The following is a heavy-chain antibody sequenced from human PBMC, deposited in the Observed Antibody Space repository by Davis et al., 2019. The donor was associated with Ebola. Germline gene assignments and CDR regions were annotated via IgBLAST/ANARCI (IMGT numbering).Heavy chain of an antibody. Sequence: TVSCKGSGYSFTSYWTGWVRQMPGKALEWMGSNYPGDSDTRYSPSFQGQVTISADKSISTAYLQWSSLKASDTAMYYCARHLGDYYWYFDLWGRGTLVTVSS. J-gene: IGHJ2*01. D-gene: IGHD4-17*01. CDR2: NYPGDSDT. CDR1: GYSFTSYW. CDR3: ARHLGDYYWYFDL. V-gene: IGHV5-51*01.